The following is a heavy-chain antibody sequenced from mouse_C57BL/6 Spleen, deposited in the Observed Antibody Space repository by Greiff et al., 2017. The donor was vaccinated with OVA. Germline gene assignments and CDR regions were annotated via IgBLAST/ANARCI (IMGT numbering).Heavy chain of an antibody. D-gene: IGHD2-3*01. Sequence: QVQLQQPGAELVKPGASVKLSCKASGYTFTSYWMHWVKQRPGQGLEWIGMIHPNSGSTNYNEKFKSKATLTVDKSSSTAYMQLNSLTSEDSAVYYCARVYDGYSYYAMDYWGQGTSVTVSS. J-gene: IGHJ4*01. CDR1: GYTFTSYW. CDR2: IHPNSGST. CDR3: ARVYDGYSYYAMDY. V-gene: IGHV1-64*01.